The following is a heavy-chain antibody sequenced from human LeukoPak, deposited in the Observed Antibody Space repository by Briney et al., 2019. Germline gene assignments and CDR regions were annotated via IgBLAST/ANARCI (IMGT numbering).Heavy chain of an antibody. V-gene: IGHV3-30*02. J-gene: IGHJ4*02. CDR3: AKDSGVVVVPAAMDY. CDR1: GFSFSTYA. CDR2: IRYDGSNN. D-gene: IGHD2-2*01. Sequence: PGGSLRLSCAASGFSFSTYAMHWVRQAPGKGLEWVAFIRYDGSNNYYADSVKGRFTISRDNSKNTLYLQMNSLRAEDTAVYYCAKDSGVVVVPAAMDYWGQGTLVTVSS.